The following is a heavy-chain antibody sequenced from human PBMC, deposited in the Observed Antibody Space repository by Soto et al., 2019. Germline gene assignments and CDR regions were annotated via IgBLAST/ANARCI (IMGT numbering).Heavy chain of an antibody. CDR3: AKSLSGGSGAGNYYYYGMDV. J-gene: IGHJ6*02. Sequence: QVQLVESGGGVVQPGRSLRLSCAASGFTFSSYGMHWVRQAPGKWLEWVAGISYDGSNKYYADSVKGRFTISRDNSKNTLYLQMNSVRAADTAVYYCAKSLSGGSGAGNYYYYGMDVWGQGTTVTVSS. CDR2: ISYDGSNK. V-gene: IGHV3-30*18. D-gene: IGHD6-19*01. CDR1: GFTFSSYG.